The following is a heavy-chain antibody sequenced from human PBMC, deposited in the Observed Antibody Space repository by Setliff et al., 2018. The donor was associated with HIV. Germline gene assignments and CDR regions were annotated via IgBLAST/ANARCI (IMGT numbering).Heavy chain of an antibody. CDR2: VTNTGDT. Sequence: KASETLSLTCTVSGDSINTPFWWGWIRQPAGKGLEWIGRVTNTGDTSYNPSLKNRVTMSLDTSKTQVSLRLTSVTAADTAVYYCARRSIVGVTRGFYYYGLDVWGQGTTVTVSS. J-gene: IGHJ6*02. V-gene: IGHV4-4*07. CDR3: ARRSIVGVTRGFYYYGLDV. CDR1: GDSINTPFW. D-gene: IGHD1-26*01.